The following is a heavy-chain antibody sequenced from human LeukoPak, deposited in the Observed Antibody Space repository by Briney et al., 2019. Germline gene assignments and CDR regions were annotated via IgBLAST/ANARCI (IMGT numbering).Heavy chain of an antibody. CDR1: GGSISGFY. D-gene: IGHD2-21*01. Sequence: SETLSLTCTVSGGSISGFYWSWIRQPAGKGLEWIGPIYPSGGTNYNPSLKSRVTMSTDTSKNQFSLKLRSVTAADTAVYYCAREYGDLDYWGQGTLVTVSS. J-gene: IGHJ4*02. CDR3: AREYGDLDY. CDR2: IYPSGGT. V-gene: IGHV4-4*07.